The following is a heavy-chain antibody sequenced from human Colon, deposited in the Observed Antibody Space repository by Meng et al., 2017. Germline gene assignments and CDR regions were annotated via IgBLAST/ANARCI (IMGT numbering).Heavy chain of an antibody. CDR2: INHSGST. Sequence: QGRLQQWGAGLLKPSETLDLTCAVYGGSFSGYYWSWIRQPPGKGLEWIGEINHSGSTNYNPSLKSRVTISVDTSKSKVSLQLTSVTAADTAVYYCARHGGYYQDYWGQGTLVTVSS. CDR3: ARHGGYYQDY. J-gene: IGHJ4*02. D-gene: IGHD4-23*01. CDR1: GGSFSGYY. V-gene: IGHV4-34*01.